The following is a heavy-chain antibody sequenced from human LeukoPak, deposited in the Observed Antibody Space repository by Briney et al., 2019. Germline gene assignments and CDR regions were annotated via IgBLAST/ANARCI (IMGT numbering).Heavy chain of an antibody. V-gene: IGHV4-34*01. D-gene: IGHD5-18*01. CDR1: GGSFSGYY. Sequence: PSETLSLTCAVYGGSFSGYYWSWIRQPPGKGLEWIGEINHSGSTNYNPSLKSRVTISVDTSKNQFSLKLSSVTAADTAVYYCASTKMPTAMVNDHYYYYGMDVWGKGTTVTVSS. CDR3: ASTKMPTAMVNDHYYYYGMDV. CDR2: INHSGST. J-gene: IGHJ6*04.